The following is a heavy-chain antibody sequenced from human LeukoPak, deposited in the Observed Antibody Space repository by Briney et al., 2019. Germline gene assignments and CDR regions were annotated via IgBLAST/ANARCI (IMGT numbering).Heavy chain of an antibody. CDR2: IFYVGTT. CDR1: GGSISSVSYY. Sequence: SETLSLTWAVSGGSISSVSYYWGWIRQPPGKGLEWIGTIFYVGTTYYNPSLKSRVTIAVDTSKNQFSLKVTSVTAADTAFYYCASHSVTAMRFWFDSWGQGTLVTVPS. J-gene: IGHJ5*01. CDR3: ASHSVTAMRFWFDS. V-gene: IGHV4-39*01. D-gene: IGHD2-21*02.